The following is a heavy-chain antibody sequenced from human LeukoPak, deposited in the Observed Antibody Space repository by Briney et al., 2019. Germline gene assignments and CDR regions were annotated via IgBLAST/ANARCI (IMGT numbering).Heavy chain of an antibody. D-gene: IGHD6-19*01. J-gene: IGHJ4*02. CDR2: ISGSGGST. V-gene: IGHV3-23*01. Sequence: GGSLRLSCAASGFTFSSYAMSWVRQAPGKGLEWVSAISGSGGSTYYADSVRGRFTISRDNSKNTLYLQMNSLRAEDTAVYYCAKGNGSGWYGGIDYWGQGTLVTVSS. CDR1: GFTFSSYA. CDR3: AKGNGSGWYGGIDY.